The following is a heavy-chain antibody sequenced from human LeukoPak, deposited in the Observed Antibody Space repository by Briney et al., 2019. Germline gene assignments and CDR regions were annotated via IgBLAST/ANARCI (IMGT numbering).Heavy chain of an antibody. V-gene: IGHV3-7*01. CDR3: ATDYLGY. Sequence: GGSLRLSCAASVFTFSSYWMSWVRQAPGKGLEWVANMKQDGSEKYYVDSVMGRFTISRDNAKNSLYLQMNSLRAEDTAVYCCATDYLGYWGQGTLVTVSS. J-gene: IGHJ4*02. D-gene: IGHD3-16*01. CDR1: VFTFSSYW. CDR2: MKQDGSEK.